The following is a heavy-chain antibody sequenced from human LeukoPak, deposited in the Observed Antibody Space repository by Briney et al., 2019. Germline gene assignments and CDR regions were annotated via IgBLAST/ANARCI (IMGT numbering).Heavy chain of an antibody. J-gene: IGHJ4*02. CDR2: IYTSGST. CDR3: AGTMIVEGKYYFDY. CDR1: GGSISSYY. D-gene: IGHD3-22*01. V-gene: IGHV4-4*07. Sequence: SETLSLTCTVSGGSISSYYWSWIRQPAGKGLEWIGRIYTSGSTNYNPSLKSRVTMSVDTSKNQFSLKLSSVTAADTAVYYCAGTMIVEGKYYFDYWGQGTLVTVSS.